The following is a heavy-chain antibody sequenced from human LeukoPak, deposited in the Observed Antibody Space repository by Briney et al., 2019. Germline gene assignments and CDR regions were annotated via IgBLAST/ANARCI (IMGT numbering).Heavy chain of an antibody. V-gene: IGHV3-48*03. Sequence: GGSLRLSCAASGFTFSSYEMNWGRQAPGKGLEWVSYIGGSGSTIYYADSVKGRFTISRDNAKNSLYLQMNSLRAEDTAVYYCARDRKAHYYDSSGYLDYWGQGTLVTVSS. CDR3: ARDRKAHYYDSSGYLDY. CDR1: GFTFSSYE. CDR2: IGGSGSTI. J-gene: IGHJ4*02. D-gene: IGHD3-22*01.